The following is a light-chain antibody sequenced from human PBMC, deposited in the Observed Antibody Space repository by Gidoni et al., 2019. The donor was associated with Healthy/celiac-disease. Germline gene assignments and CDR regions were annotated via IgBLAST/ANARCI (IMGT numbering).Light chain of an antibody. V-gene: IGKV1-33*01. CDR2: DAS. CDR3: QQYGDLPT. J-gene: IGKJ4*01. Sequence: DIQMTQSPSSLSASVGDRVTITCQASQDISNYLNWYQQKPGKAPKLLIYDASNLETGVPSRFSGSGSGTDFTFTISSLQPEDFATYYCQQYGDLPTFGGGTKVEIK. CDR1: QDISNY.